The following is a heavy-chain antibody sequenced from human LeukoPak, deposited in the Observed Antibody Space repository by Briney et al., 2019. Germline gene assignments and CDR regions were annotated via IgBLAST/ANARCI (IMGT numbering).Heavy chain of an antibody. V-gene: IGHV3-48*02. J-gene: IGHJ2*01. CDR3: ARGKSSSWYVGYFDL. Sequence: GGSLRLSCAASGFTFSSYSMNWVRQAPGKGLEWVSHITASGTAMFYADSVKGRFTISRDNAKNSLYLQMNSLRDEDTAVYYCARGKSSSWYVGYFDLWGRGTVITVSS. CDR2: ITASGTAM. D-gene: IGHD6-13*01. CDR1: GFTFSSYS.